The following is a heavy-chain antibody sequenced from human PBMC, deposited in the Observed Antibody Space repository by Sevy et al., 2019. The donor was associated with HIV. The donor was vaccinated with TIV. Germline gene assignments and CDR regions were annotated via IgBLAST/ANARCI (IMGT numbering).Heavy chain of an antibody. V-gene: IGHV3-48*01. Sequence: GGSLRLSCGASGFSFSIYSMNWVRQAPGRGLEWVSYMSNTGSTIHYADSVKGRFTISRDNAKNSLYLQMKSLRAEDTAVYYCASQRGGYERLYYFDYWGQGTLVTVSS. CDR2: MSNTGSTI. CDR1: GFSFSIYS. CDR3: ASQRGGYERLYYFDY. D-gene: IGHD5-12*01. J-gene: IGHJ4*02.